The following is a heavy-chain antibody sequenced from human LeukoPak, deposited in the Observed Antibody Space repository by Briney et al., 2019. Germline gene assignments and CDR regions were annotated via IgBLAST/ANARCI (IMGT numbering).Heavy chain of an antibody. J-gene: IGHJ4*02. CDR2: ISSYSSTI. D-gene: IGHD4-11*01. V-gene: IGHV3-48*01. CDR1: GFTFNTYA. Sequence: GGSLRLSCAASGFTFNTYAMSWVRQAPGKGLEWVSYISSYSSTIYYADSLEGRFTVSRDNAKNSLYLQMNSLRAEDTAVYYCARDLSQFGSNYDYWGQGTLVTVSS. CDR3: ARDLSQFGSNYDY.